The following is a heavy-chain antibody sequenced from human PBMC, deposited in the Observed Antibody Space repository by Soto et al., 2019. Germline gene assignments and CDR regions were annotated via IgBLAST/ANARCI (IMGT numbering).Heavy chain of an antibody. Sequence: GSLRLSCAASGFTFSSYAMSWIRQPPGKGLEWIGYIYYSGDTNYNPSLKSRVTISVDTSKTQSSLRLNSVTAADTAVYYCARHDVMIPFGGVIVSFFDSWGQGTLVTVSS. J-gene: IGHJ4*02. CDR2: IYYSGDT. D-gene: IGHD3-16*02. CDR3: ARHDVMIPFGGVIVSFFDS. V-gene: IGHV4-59*08. CDR1: GFTFSSYA.